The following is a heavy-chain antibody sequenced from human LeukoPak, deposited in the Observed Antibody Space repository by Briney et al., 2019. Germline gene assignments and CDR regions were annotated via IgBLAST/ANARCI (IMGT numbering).Heavy chain of an antibody. V-gene: IGHV4-34*01. CDR1: GGSFSGYY. D-gene: IGHD1-7*01. J-gene: IGHJ4*02. Sequence: PSETLSLTCAVYGGSFSGYYWSWIRQPPGKGLEWIGEINHSGSTNYNPSLKSRVTISVDTSKNQFSLKLSSVTTADTAVYYCARARRGTIDYWGQGTLVTVSS. CDR2: INHSGST. CDR3: ARARRGTIDY.